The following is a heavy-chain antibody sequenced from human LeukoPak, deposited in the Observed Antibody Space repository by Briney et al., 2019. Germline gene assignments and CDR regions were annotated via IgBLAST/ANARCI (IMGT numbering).Heavy chain of an antibody. Sequence: GGSLRLSCAASGFTFSSYEMNWVRQAPGKGLEWVSYISSSGSTIYYADSVKGRFTISRDNAKNSLYLQMNSLRAEDTAVYYCARGGVLPNWFDPWGQGTLVTVSS. J-gene: IGHJ5*02. CDR3: ARGGVLPNWFDP. CDR1: GFTFSSYE. V-gene: IGHV3-48*03. D-gene: IGHD3-10*01. CDR2: ISSSGSTI.